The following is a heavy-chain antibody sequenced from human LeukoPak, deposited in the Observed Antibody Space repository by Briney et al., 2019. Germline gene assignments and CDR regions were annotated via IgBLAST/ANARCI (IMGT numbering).Heavy chain of an antibody. CDR2: ISSSGSTI. V-gene: IGHV3-48*03. J-gene: IGHJ2*01. CDR1: GFTFSSYE. Sequence: GGSLRLSCAASGFTFSSYEMNWVRQAPGKGLEWVSYISSSGSTIYYADSVKGRFTISRDNAKNSLYLQMNSLRAEDTAVYYCARVYHGDYQHWHFDLWGRGTLVTVSS. CDR3: ARVYHGDYQHWHFDL. D-gene: IGHD4-17*01.